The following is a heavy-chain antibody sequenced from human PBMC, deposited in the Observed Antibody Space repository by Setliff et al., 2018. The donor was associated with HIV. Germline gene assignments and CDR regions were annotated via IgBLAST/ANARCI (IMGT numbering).Heavy chain of an antibody. CDR2: VSHSGRT. J-gene: IGHJ6*03. V-gene: IGHV4-38-2*02. D-gene: IGHD2-21*01. Sequence: KTSETLSLTRTVSGSPIGADYYWDWIRQSPGKGLEWIGSVSHSGRTYYNSSLQSRVSISVDTSTNQFFLRLTSVTAADTAVYFCARDQSHISQSYYYMDVWGKGTTVTVSS. CDR3: ARDQSHISQSYYYMDV. CDR1: GSPIGADYY.